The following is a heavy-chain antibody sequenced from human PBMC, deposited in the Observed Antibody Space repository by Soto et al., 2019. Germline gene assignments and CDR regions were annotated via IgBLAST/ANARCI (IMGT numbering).Heavy chain of an antibody. J-gene: IGHJ4*02. CDR1: GFTFGDYA. V-gene: IGHV3-9*01. CDR2: ISWNTDNI. D-gene: IGHD2-21*02. Sequence: GGSLRLSCVASGFTFGDYAMHWVRQAPGKGLEWVAGISWNTDNIGYADSVKGRFTISRDNAGHALYLQMNSLRHEDTAVYYCAKGRNIVAVVTPFDGWGQGXLVTVYS. CDR3: AKGRNIVAVVTPFDG.